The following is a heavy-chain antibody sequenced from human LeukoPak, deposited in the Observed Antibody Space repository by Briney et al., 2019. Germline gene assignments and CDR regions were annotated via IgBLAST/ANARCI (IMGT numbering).Heavy chain of an antibody. D-gene: IGHD6-13*01. CDR3: ARFIAAPYYFDY. Sequence: GGSLRLSCAASGFSFSNYGMNWVRQAPGKGLEWVSGITGNGATTYYADSVKGRFTISRDNAKNSLYLQMNSLRAEDTAVYYCARFIAAPYYFDYWGRGTLVTVSS. CDR1: GFSFSNYG. CDR2: ITGNGATT. V-gene: IGHV3-21*01. J-gene: IGHJ4*02.